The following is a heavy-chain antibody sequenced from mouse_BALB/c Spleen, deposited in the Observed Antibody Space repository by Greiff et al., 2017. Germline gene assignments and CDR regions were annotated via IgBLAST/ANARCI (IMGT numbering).Heavy chain of an antibody. CDR3: AINRYNYYAMDY. CDR2: IDPSDSET. J-gene: IGHJ4*01. D-gene: IGHD2-14*01. V-gene: IGHV1-74*01. Sequence: QAQLQQSGPQLVRPGASVKISCKASGYSFTSYWMHWVKQRPGQGLEWIGMIDPSDSETRLNQKFKDKATLTVDKSSSTAYMQLSSPTSEDSAVYYCAINRYNYYAMDYWGQGTSVTVSS. CDR1: GYSFTSYW.